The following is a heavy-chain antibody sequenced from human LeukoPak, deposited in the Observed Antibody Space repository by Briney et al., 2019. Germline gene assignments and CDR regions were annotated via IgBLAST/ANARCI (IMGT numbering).Heavy chain of an antibody. J-gene: IGHJ3*02. Sequence: SETLSLTCTVSGGSISSYYWSWIRQPPGKGLEWIGYIYYSGSTNYNPSLKSRVTISVDTSKNQFSLKLSSVTAADTAVYYCARQEVDYGGNSGVAFDIWGQGTMVTVSS. CDR3: ARQEVDYGGNSGVAFDI. V-gene: IGHV4-59*08. D-gene: IGHD4-23*01. CDR2: IYYSGST. CDR1: GGSISSYY.